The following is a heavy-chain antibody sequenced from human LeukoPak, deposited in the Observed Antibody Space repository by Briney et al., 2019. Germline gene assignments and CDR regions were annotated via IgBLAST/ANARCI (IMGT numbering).Heavy chain of an antibody. CDR2: IDGVAGRI. CDR3: AKRGVVIRVFLVGFHKEAYYFES. J-gene: IGHJ4*02. Sequence: GGSLRLSCAASGFTFSNSAMTWVRQAPGKGLEWVSTIDGVAGRINYADSVKGRFTITRDNSKNTLYLQMNSLRADDTAVYFCAKRGVVIRVFLVGFHKEAYYFESWGQGALVTVSS. V-gene: IGHV3-23*01. D-gene: IGHD3/OR15-3a*01. CDR1: GFTFSNSA.